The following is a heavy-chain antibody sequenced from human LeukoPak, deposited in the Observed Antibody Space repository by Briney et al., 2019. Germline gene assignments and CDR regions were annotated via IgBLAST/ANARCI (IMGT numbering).Heavy chain of an antibody. J-gene: IGHJ4*02. D-gene: IGHD1-1*01. CDR1: GYTFTGYY. CDR2: ISAYNVNA. CDR3: ARDTTPHTSIDY. Sequence: ASVKVSCKASGYTFTGYYMHWVRQAPGQGLEWMGRISAYNVNANYAQKLQGRVTMTTDTSTSTAYMELTNLTSDDTAIYYCARDTTPHTSIDYWAREPWSPSPQ. V-gene: IGHV1-18*04.